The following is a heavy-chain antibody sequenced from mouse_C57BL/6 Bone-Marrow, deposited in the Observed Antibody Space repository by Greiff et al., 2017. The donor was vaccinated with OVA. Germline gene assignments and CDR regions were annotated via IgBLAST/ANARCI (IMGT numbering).Heavy chain of an antibody. CDR3: ARKGVYYGSTYYAMDY. J-gene: IGHJ4*01. V-gene: IGHV1-64*01. D-gene: IGHD1-1*01. CDR2: IHPNSGST. CDR1: GYTFTSYW. Sequence: QVQLQQSGAELVKPGASVKLSCKASGYTFTSYWMHWVKQRPGQGLEWIGMIHPNSGSTNYNEKFKSKATLTVDKSPSTAYMQLSSLTSEDSAVYYCARKGVYYGSTYYAMDYWGQGTSVTVSS.